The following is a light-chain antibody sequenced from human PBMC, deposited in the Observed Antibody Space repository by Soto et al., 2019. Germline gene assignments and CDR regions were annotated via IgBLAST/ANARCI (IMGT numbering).Light chain of an antibody. CDR1: PSVTNY. Sequence: EIVITQSPSTRSFCAVEIATLSCRASPSVTNYLAWYQQKPGQAPRLLIYGAFNRAAGVPARFSGSGSGTDFSLTISSLEPEDFAIYYCQQRSIWPPWTFGQGSKVDIK. CDR2: GAF. CDR3: QQRSIWPPWT. V-gene: IGKV3-11*01. J-gene: IGKJ1*01.